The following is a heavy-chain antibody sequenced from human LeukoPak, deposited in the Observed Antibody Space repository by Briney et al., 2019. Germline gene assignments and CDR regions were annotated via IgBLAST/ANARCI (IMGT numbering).Heavy chain of an antibody. D-gene: IGHD3-22*01. CDR2: INHSGST. Sequence: SETLSLTCAVYGGSSSGYYWSWSRQPPGKGLEWIGEINHSGSTNYNPSLKSRVTISVDTSKNQFSLKLSSVTAANTAVYYCARRYPLYYYSSVRRLDYCGQGNPGTVSS. CDR3: ARRYPLYYYSSVRRLDY. V-gene: IGHV4-34*01. CDR1: GGSSSGYY. J-gene: IGHJ4*02.